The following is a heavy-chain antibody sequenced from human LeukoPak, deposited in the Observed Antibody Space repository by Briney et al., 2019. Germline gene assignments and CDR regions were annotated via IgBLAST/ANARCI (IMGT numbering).Heavy chain of an antibody. CDR3: AREPRWLQLRGIDY. D-gene: IGHD5-24*01. CDR1: GGSFSGYY. V-gene: IGHV4-34*01. CDR2: INHSGST. Sequence: PSETLSLTCAVYGGSFSGYYWSWIRQPPGKGLEWIGEINHSGSTNYNPSLKSRVTISVDTSENQFSLKLSSVTAADTAVYYCAREPRWLQLRGIDYWGQGTLVTVSS. J-gene: IGHJ4*02.